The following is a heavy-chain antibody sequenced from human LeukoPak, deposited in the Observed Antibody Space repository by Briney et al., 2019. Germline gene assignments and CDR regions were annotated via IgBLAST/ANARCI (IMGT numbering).Heavy chain of an antibody. CDR3: ARPDLSGWYGGYFDY. Sequence: GGSLRLSCAASGFTFSSYAMPWVRQAPGKGLEWVAVISYDGSNKYYADSVKGRSTISRDNSKNTLYLQMNSLRAEDTAVYYCARPDLSGWYGGYFDYWGQGTLVTVSS. D-gene: IGHD6-19*01. J-gene: IGHJ4*02. CDR2: ISYDGSNK. CDR1: GFTFSSYA. V-gene: IGHV3-30-3*01.